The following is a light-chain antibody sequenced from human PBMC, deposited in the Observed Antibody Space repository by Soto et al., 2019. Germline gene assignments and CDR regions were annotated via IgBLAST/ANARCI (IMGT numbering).Light chain of an antibody. CDR1: KNISVY. V-gene: IGKV1-39*01. J-gene: IGKJ2*01. CDR3: QQSYSTLYT. Sequence: DIQMTQSPSSLSASIGDRVTITCRASKNISVYLHWYQQKPGQAPKFLIYASSNLQSGVPSRFSGSGSGTDFTLTISSLQPEDFETYYCQQSYSTLYTFGQGTKVDIK. CDR2: ASS.